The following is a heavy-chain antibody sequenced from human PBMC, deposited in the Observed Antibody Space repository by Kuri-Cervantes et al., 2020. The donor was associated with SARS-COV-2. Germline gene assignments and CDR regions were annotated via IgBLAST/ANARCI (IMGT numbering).Heavy chain of an antibody. Sequence: ETLSLTCAASGFTFSSYAMSWVRQAPGKGLEWVSAISGSGGSTYYADSVKGRFTISRDNSKNTLYLQMNSLRAEDTAVYYCAKLQPFHSGYDDNWGQGTLVTVSS. CDR2: ISGSGGST. CDR1: GFTFSSYA. J-gene: IGHJ4*02. V-gene: IGHV3-23*01. D-gene: IGHD3-22*01. CDR3: AKLQPFHSGYDDN.